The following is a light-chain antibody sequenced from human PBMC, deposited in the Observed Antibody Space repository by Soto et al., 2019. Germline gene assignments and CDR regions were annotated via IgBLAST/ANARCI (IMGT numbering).Light chain of an antibody. CDR1: KSDIGVYDF. CDR2: EVV. J-gene: IGLJ1*01. V-gene: IGLV2-8*01. Sequence: QSVLTQPPSASGSPGQSVTISCTGTKSDIGVYDFVSWYQHHPGKAPRLIIYEVVQRPSGVPDRFSGSKSGNTASLTVPGLQAADEADYFCKSYAGSSTYVFGSGTKVTVL. CDR3: KSYAGSSTYV.